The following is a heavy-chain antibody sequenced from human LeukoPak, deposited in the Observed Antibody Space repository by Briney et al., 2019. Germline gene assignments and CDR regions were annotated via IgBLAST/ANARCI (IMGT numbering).Heavy chain of an antibody. J-gene: IGHJ4*02. D-gene: IGHD3-22*01. CDR3: VRLGNYDSGSYWDY. V-gene: IGHV5-51*01. CDR1: GYSFSTYW. CDR2: IYIGDSDT. Sequence: GESLKISCVGSGYSFSTYWIGWVRQMPGKGLEWMGIIYIGDSDTRYSPSFQGQVTISGDKSINTAFLRWSSRKASDTGTYYCVRLGNYDSGSYWDYWGQGTLVTVFS.